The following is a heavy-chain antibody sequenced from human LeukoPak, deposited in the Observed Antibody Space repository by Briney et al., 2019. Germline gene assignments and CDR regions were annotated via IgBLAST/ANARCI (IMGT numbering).Heavy chain of an antibody. J-gene: IGHJ4*02. CDR1: GFTFSSYA. CDR2: ISGSGGST. CDR3: ASPSPDYSSGWYRPFDY. Sequence: PGGSLRLSCAASGFTFSSYAMSWVRQAPGKGLEWVSAISGSGGSTYYADSVKGRFTISRDNSKNTLYLQMNSLRAEDTAVYYCASPSPDYSSGWYRPFDYWGQGTLVTVSS. V-gene: IGHV3-23*01. D-gene: IGHD6-19*01.